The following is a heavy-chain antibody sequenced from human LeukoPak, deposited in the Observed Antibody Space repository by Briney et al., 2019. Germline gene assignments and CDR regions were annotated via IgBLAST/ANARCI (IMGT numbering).Heavy chain of an antibody. J-gene: IGHJ4*02. Sequence: SETLSLTCTVSGGSISSGDFYWSRIRQPPGKGLEWIGYIFYSGSTYYNPSLKSRVTISVDTSKDQFSLKLSSVTAADTAVYYCARRNRGLVDYWGQGTLVTVSS. CDR2: IFYSGST. V-gene: IGHV4-30-4*08. CDR3: ARRNRGLVDY. CDR1: GGSISSGDFY. D-gene: IGHD7-27*01.